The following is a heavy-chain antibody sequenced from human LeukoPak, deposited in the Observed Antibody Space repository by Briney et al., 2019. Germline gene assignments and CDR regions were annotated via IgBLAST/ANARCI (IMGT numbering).Heavy chain of an antibody. CDR3: ARHGYSYGPQPFDY. D-gene: IGHD5-18*01. CDR1: GGSISSYY. J-gene: IGHJ4*02. Sequence: SETLSLTCTVSGGSISSYYWSWIRQPPGKGLEWIGYIYYSGSTNYNPSLKSRVTISVDTSKNQFSLKLSSVTAADTAVYYCARHGYSYGPQPFDYWGQGTLVTVSS. V-gene: IGHV4-59*08. CDR2: IYYSGST.